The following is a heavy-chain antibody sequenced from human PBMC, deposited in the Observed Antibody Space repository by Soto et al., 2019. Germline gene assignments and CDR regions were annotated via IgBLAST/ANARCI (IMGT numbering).Heavy chain of an antibody. CDR2: IYYSGST. J-gene: IGHJ4*02. CDR3: ARAGSYRYFDY. Sequence: QVQLQESGPGLVKPSETLSLTCSVSGGSVSSGGYYWSWIRQPPGKGLEWIGCIYYSGSTDYKPSLKSRVTMSLDKSKNQFSLKLNSVTAADTAVYFCARAGSYRYFDYWGQGTLVTVSS. V-gene: IGHV4-61*08. CDR1: GGSVSSGGYY. D-gene: IGHD3-10*01.